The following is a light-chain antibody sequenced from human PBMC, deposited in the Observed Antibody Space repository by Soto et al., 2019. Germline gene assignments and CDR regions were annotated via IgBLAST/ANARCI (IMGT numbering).Light chain of an antibody. V-gene: IGKV3-20*01. CDR1: QSVSNNY. J-gene: IGKJ1*01. CDR3: QQYGSLPWT. CDR2: VAS. Sequence: EIVLTQSPDTLSLSPGERATLSCRASQSVSNNYLAWYQQIPGQAPRPLTYVASSRVPGIPDRFSGSGAGTDFTLTITRLEPEDFAVYYCQQYGSLPWTFGRGTKVEIK.